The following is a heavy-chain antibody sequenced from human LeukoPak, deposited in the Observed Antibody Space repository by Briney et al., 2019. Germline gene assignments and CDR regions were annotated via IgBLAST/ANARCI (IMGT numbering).Heavy chain of an antibody. J-gene: IGHJ6*03. D-gene: IGHD5-18*01. V-gene: IGHV3-43D*03. CDR2: ISWDGGST. CDR3: AKDGGTAMDYYYYYMDV. Sequence: GGSLRLSCAASGFTFDDYAMHRVRQAPGKGLEWVSLISWDGGSTYYADSVKGRFTISRDNSKNSLYLQMNSLRAEDTALYYCAKDGGTAMDYYYYYMDVWGKGTTVTVSS. CDR1: GFTFDDYA.